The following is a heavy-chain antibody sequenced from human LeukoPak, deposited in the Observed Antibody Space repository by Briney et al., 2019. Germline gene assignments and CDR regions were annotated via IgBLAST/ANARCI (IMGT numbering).Heavy chain of an antibody. Sequence: GASVKVSCKASGYTFTRYYMHWVRQAPGQGLEWMGIINPSGGGTSYAQKFQGRVTMTRDTSTSTVYMELSSLRSEDTAVYYCARDFLYGVDYYYYGMDVWGQGTTVTVSS. CDR3: ARDFLYGVDYYYYGMDV. V-gene: IGHV1-46*01. CDR1: GYTFTRYY. D-gene: IGHD2/OR15-2a*01. J-gene: IGHJ6*02. CDR2: INPSGGGT.